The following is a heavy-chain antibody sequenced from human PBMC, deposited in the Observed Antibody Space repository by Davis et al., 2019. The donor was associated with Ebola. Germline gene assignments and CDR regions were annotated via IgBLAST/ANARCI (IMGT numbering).Heavy chain of an antibody. J-gene: IGHJ4*02. CDR3: ARGAEYSSGATNY. CDR2: IWYDGSNK. D-gene: IGHD6-25*01. Sequence: GESLKISCAAFGFTFSSYGMHWVRQAPGKGLEWVAVIWYDGSNKYYADSVKGRFTISRDNSKNTLYLQMNSLRAEDTAVYYCARGAEYSSGATNYWGQGTLVTVSS. CDR1: GFTFSSYG. V-gene: IGHV3-33*01.